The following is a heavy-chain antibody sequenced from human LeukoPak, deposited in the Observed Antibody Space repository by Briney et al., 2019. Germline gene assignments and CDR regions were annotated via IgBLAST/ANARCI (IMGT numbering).Heavy chain of an antibody. J-gene: IGHJ4*02. CDR3: AREDTAAAVYYFDY. Sequence: SETLSLTCTVSGGSISSYYWSWIRQPPGKGLEWIGYIYYSGSTNYNPSLKSRVTISVDTSKNQFSLKLSSVIAADTAVYYCAREDTAAAVYYFDYWGQGTLVTVSS. D-gene: IGHD6-13*01. V-gene: IGHV4-59*01. CDR2: IYYSGST. CDR1: GGSISSYY.